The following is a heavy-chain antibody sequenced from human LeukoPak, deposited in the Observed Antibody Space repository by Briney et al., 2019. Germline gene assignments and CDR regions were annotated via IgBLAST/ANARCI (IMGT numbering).Heavy chain of an antibody. J-gene: IGHJ5*02. CDR2: IWYDGSNK. CDR3: ARDGKSYDFWSGRSYWFDP. V-gene: IGHV3-33*01. Sequence: GGSLRLSCAASGFTFSSYGMHWVRQAPGKGLEWVAVIWYDGSNKYYADSVMGRFTISRDNSKNTLYLQMNSLRAEDTAVYYCARDGKSYDFWSGRSYWFDPWGQGTLVTVSS. CDR1: GFTFSSYG. D-gene: IGHD3-3*01.